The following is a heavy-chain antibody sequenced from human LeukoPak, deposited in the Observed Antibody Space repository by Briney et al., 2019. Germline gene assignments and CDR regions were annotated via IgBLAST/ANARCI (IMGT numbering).Heavy chain of an antibody. D-gene: IGHD5-18*01. CDR3: ARVQVTRSGYSYGLGDY. J-gene: IGHJ4*02. CDR2: IIPILGIA. CDR1: GGTFSSYA. V-gene: IGHV1-69*04. Sequence: SVKVSCKASGGTFSSYAISWVRQAPGQGLEWMGRIIPILGIANYAQKFQGRVTITADKSTSTAYMELRSLRSDDTAVYYCARVQVTRSGYSYGLGDYWGQGTLVTVSS.